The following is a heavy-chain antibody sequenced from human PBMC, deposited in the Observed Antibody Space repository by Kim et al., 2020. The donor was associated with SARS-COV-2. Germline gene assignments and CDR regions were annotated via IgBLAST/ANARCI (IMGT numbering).Heavy chain of an antibody. J-gene: IGHJ4*02. Sequence: RVTISVDTSKNQFSLKLSSVTAADTAVYYCARGRGEYDFWSGYYVGALDYWGQGTLVTVSS. V-gene: IGHV4-34*01. D-gene: IGHD3-3*01. CDR3: ARGRGEYDFWSGYYVGALDY.